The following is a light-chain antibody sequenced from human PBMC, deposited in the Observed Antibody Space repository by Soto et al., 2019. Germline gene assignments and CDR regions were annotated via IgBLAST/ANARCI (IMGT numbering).Light chain of an antibody. CDR3: QQRSNWPIT. J-gene: IGKJ5*01. CDR1: QSISNY. CDR2: DAS. V-gene: IGKV3-11*01. Sequence: EIVLTQSPGTLSLSPGEIGTLSCKASQSISNYLAWYQQKPGQAPRLLIYDASNRATGIPARFSGSGYGKELTLNISSLEPEDFAVYYCQQRSNWPITVGPVTRLEIK.